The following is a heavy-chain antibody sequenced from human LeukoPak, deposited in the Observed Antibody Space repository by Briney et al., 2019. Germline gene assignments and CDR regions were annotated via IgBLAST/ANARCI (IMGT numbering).Heavy chain of an antibody. CDR1: GFTFSDYY. CDR3: ARVPYSSSWSTYYYYYMDV. J-gene: IGHJ6*03. V-gene: IGHV3-11*04. D-gene: IGHD6-13*01. Sequence: GGSLRLSCAASGFTFSDYYMSWIRQAPGKGLEWVSYISSSGSTIYYADSVKGRFTISRDNAKNSLYLQMNSLRAEDTAVYYCARVPYSSSWSTYYYYYMDVWGKGTTVTVSS. CDR2: ISSSGSTI.